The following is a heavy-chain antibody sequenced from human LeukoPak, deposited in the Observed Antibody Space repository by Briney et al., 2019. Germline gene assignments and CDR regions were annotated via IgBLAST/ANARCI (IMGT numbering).Heavy chain of an antibody. D-gene: IGHD6-19*01. CDR1: GFTFSFYA. CDR2: ISGSSDTT. CDR3: AKVSPGQWLVSVGWFGP. V-gene: IGHV3-23*01. J-gene: IGHJ5*02. Sequence: PGGSLRLSCAASGFTFSFYAMSWVRQAPGKGLEWVSTISGSSDTTYYADSVKGRFTVSRDNSKNTLYLQMNSLRAEDTAVYYCAKVSPGQWLVSVGWFGPWGQGTLVTVSS.